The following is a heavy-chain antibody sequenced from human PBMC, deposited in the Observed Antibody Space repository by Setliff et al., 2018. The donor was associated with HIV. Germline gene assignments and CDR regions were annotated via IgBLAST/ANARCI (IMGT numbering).Heavy chain of an antibody. D-gene: IGHD6-13*01. CDR3: ARSSSSWSGWFDP. V-gene: IGHV4-4*09. Sequence: SETLSLTCTISGGSISSYYWSWIRQPPGKGLEWIGNIHGSGSTNYNPSLKSRVTISVDTSKNQFSLKLSSVTAADTAVYYCARSSSSWSGWFDPWGQGTLVTVS. CDR1: GGSISSYY. J-gene: IGHJ5*02. CDR2: IHGSGST.